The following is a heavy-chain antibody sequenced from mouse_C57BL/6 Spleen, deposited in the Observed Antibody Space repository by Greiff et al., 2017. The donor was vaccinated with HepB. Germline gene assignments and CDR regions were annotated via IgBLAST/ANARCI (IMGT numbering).Heavy chain of an antibody. CDR3: ARGYGYDVDYYAMDY. V-gene: IGHV1-52*01. CDR1: GYTFTSYW. CDR2: IDPSDSET. Sequence: QVQLKQPGAELVRPGSSVKLSCKASGYTFTSYWMHWVKQRPIQGLEWIGNIDPSDSETHYNQKFKDKATLTVDKSSSTAYMQLSSLTSEDSAVYYCARGYGYDVDYYAMDYWGQGTSVTVSS. J-gene: IGHJ4*01. D-gene: IGHD2-2*01.